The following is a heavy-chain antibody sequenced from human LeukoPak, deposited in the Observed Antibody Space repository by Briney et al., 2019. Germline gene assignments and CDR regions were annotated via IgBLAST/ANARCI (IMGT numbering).Heavy chain of an antibody. CDR2: IDPNSGGS. CDR3: ATWGLHFDI. Sequence: ASVKVSCKTSGYTFTGYYIHWVRQAPGQGLEWMGWIDPNSGGSNSAQKFQGRVTMTRDTSISTAYMELSRLRSDDTAVYFCATWGLHFDIWGQGTMVIVAS. V-gene: IGHV1-2*02. D-gene: IGHD3-16*01. CDR1: GYTFTGYY. J-gene: IGHJ3*02.